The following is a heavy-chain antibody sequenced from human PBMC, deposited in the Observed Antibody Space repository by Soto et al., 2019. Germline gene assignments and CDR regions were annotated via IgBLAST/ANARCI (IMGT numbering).Heavy chain of an antibody. Sequence: QVQLQESGPGLLKPSGTLSLTCAVSGGSISSSNWWSWVRQPPGKGLEWIGEIYHSGSTNYNPSLKSLVTISVDKSKNQFSLKLSSVTAADTAVYYCARAEAAAANYFDYWGQGTLVTVSS. D-gene: IGHD6-13*01. V-gene: IGHV4-4*02. J-gene: IGHJ4*02. CDR2: IYHSGST. CDR3: ARAEAAAANYFDY. CDR1: GGSISSSNW.